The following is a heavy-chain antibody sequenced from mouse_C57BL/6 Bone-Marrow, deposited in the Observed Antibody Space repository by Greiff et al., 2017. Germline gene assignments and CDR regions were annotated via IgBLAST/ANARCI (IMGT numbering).Heavy chain of an antibody. Sequence: DVKLVESGGGLVQPGESLKLSCESNEYEFPSHDMSWVRKTPEKRLELVAAINSDGGSTYYPDTMERRFIIPRDHTKKPLYLQMSSLRSEDTALYYCARRGEVGRDYWGQGTTLTVSS. CDR3: ARRGEVGRDY. CDR2: INSDGGST. D-gene: IGHD1-3*01. CDR1: EYEFPSHD. V-gene: IGHV5-2*03. J-gene: IGHJ2*01.